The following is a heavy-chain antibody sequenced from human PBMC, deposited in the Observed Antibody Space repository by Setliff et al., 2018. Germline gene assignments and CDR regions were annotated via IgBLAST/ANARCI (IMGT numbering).Heavy chain of an antibody. V-gene: IGHV4-39*01. J-gene: IGHJ4*01. D-gene: IGHD1-1*01. CDR3: ASGLEFDY. Sequence: PSETLSLTCSVSGGSIISSTYNWGWIRQPPGKGLGWIGGIYNSGYTHYKPSLKSRATISVDTSKSQFSLNLSNVTAADTAVYYCASGLEFDYWGPGSLVTVSS. CDR1: GGSIISSTYN. CDR2: IYNSGYT.